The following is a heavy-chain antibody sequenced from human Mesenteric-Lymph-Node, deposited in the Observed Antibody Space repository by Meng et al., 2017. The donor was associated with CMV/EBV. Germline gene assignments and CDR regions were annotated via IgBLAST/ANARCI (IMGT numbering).Heavy chain of an antibody. CDR1: GYIVTSYW. V-gene: IGHV5-51*01. Sequence: KGSGYIVTSYWIGWVRQMPGKGLEWMGIIYPGDSDTRYSPSFQGQVTISADKSISTAYLQWSSLKASDTAMYYCARPGASGSYRYFHLWGRGTLVTVSS. CDR2: IYPGDSDT. CDR3: ARPGASGSYRYFHL. J-gene: IGHJ2*01. D-gene: IGHD3-10*01.